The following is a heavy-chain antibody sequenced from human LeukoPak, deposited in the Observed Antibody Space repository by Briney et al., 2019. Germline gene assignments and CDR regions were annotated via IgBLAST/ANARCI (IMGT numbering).Heavy chain of an antibody. CDR3: ARSTDRCIAVAGIKSSSRAFDI. D-gene: IGHD6-19*01. CDR1: GGSISSYY. Sequence: SETLSLTCTVSGGSISSYYWSWIRQPPGKGLEWIGYIYYSGSTNYNPSLKSRVTISVDTSKNQFSLKLSSVTAADTAVYYCARSTDRCIAVAGIKSSSRAFDIWGQGTMVTVSS. V-gene: IGHV4-59*01. J-gene: IGHJ3*02. CDR2: IYYSGST.